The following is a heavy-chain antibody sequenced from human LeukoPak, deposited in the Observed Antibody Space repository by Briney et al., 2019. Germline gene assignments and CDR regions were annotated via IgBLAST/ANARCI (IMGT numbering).Heavy chain of an antibody. J-gene: IGHJ6*03. CDR2: ISGSGNST. CDR1: GFTFSGYG. V-gene: IGHV3-23*01. D-gene: IGHD3-9*01. Sequence: PGGSLRLSCVPSGFTFSGYGLSWVRQAPGKGLEWVSGISGSGNSTYYADSVKGRFTISRDSSKNTLSLLVDSLRAEDTAVYYRALLSGYMDVWGKGTTVTVSS. CDR3: ALLSGYMDV.